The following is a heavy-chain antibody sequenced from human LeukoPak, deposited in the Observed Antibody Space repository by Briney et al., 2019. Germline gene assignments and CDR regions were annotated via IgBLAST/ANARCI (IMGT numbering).Heavy chain of an antibody. CDR2: INPNSGGT. D-gene: IGHD4-17*01. J-gene: IGHJ2*01. CDR1: GYTFTGYY. CDR3: ARVPDGDYTCDL. V-gene: IGHV1-2*02. Sequence: SVKVSCKACGYTFTGYYMHWVRQAPGQGLEGMEWINPNSGGTNYAQKFQGRVTMTRDTSISTAYMELSRLRPDDTAVYYCARVPDGDYTCDLWGRGTLVTVSS.